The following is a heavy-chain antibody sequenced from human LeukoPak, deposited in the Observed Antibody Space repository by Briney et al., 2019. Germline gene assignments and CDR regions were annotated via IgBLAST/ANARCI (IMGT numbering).Heavy chain of an antibody. J-gene: IGHJ6*02. Sequence: PSETLSLTCTVSGDSVTTYYWSWIRQPPGKGLEWLGYVYHSGGATYNPSLKSRVTISVDTSKNQFSLRLSSVTAADTAVYYCARDGSNWSNDYYHGVDVWGQGTTVTVSS. CDR3: ARDGSNWSNDYYHGVDV. CDR1: GDSVTTYY. CDR2: VYHSGGA. D-gene: IGHD4-11*01. V-gene: IGHV4-59*02.